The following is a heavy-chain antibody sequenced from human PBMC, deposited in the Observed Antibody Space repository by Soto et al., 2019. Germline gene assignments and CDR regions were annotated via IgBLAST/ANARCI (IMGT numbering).Heavy chain of an antibody. J-gene: IGHJ4*02. CDR1: GGSISSGGYS. D-gene: IGHD6-19*01. Sequence: TLSLTCAVSGGSISSGGYSWSWIRQPPGKGLEWIGNIYHSGTTYYTPSLQSRVTMSVDRSKNQFSLELTSVTAADTAVYYCARVLGQWLGNWGQGTLVTVSS. V-gene: IGHV4-30-2*01. CDR3: ARVLGQWLGN. CDR2: IYHSGTT.